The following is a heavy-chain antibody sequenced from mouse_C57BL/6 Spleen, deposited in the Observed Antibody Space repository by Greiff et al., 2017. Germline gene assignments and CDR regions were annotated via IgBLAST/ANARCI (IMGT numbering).Heavy chain of an antibody. V-gene: IGHV1-76*01. D-gene: IGHD5-5*01. Sequence: QVQLKESGAELVRPGASVKLSCKASGYTFTDYYINWVKQRPGQGLEWIARIYPGSGNTYYNEKFKGKATLTAEKSSSTAYMQLSSLTSEDSAVYFCARRGLPSMDYWGQGTSVTVSS. CDR3: ARRGLPSMDY. J-gene: IGHJ4*01. CDR2: IYPGSGNT. CDR1: GYTFTDYY.